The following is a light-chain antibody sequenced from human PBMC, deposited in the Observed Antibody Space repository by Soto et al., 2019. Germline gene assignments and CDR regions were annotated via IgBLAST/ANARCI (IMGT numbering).Light chain of an antibody. CDR2: GAS. Sequence: EIVMTQSPATLSVSPGEGATLSCRASQSVSTNLAWYQQKPGQAPRLLIFGASTRATGSPVRFSGSGSGRQFTLTITSLQSEDLAIYYCHQYNDGPAGTFGQGTKVGIK. CDR1: QSVSTN. J-gene: IGKJ1*01. V-gene: IGKV3-15*01. CDR3: HQYNDGPAGT.